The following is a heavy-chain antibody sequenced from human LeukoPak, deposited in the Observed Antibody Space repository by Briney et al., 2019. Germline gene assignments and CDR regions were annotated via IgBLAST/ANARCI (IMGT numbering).Heavy chain of an antibody. J-gene: IGHJ4*02. V-gene: IGHV1-24*01. CDR2: LDREDDGA. Sequence: ASVKVSCKVSGYSLSELSIHWVRQAPGKGLEWIGGLDREDDGAVYEQRFRGRVTMTEDPATETAYMELSSLTSEDAAVYYCATDVTGTAPYDFWGQGTLVTVSS. CDR1: GYSLSELS. CDR3: ATDVTGTAPYDF. D-gene: IGHD1-7*01.